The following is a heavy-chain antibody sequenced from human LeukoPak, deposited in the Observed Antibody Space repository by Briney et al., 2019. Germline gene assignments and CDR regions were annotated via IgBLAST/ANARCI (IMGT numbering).Heavy chain of an antibody. CDR1: GGSISSGGYY. CDR2: ISYSGSA. CDR3: ARSGCSSTSCYVREPSNCPACWFDP. Sequence: PSQTLSLICTVSGGSISSGGYYWSWIRQHPGKGLEWVAYISYSGSAYYNPSLKSRVTISVDMSKNQFSLKLSSVTAADTAVYYCARSGCSSTSCYVREPSNCPACWFDPWGQGTLVTVS. D-gene: IGHD2-2*01. J-gene: IGHJ5*02. V-gene: IGHV4-31*03.